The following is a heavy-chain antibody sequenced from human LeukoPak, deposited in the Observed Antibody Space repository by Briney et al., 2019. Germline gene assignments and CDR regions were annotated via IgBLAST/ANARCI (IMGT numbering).Heavy chain of an antibody. J-gene: IGHJ4*02. Sequence: GGSLRLSCAASGFTFSSYEMNWVRLAPGKGLEWLSYISSSGTTKYYADSVKGRFTISRDNAKNSLYLQMNSLRAEDTAVYYCARGSYSSGYYFDYWGQGTLVTVSS. CDR2: ISSSGTTK. D-gene: IGHD6-19*01. CDR1: GFTFSSYE. CDR3: ARGSYSSGYYFDY. V-gene: IGHV3-48*03.